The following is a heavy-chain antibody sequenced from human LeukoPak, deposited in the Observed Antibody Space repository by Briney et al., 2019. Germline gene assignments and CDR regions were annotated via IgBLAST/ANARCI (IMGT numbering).Heavy chain of an antibody. CDR2: ISGSGGST. D-gene: IGHD1-26*01. J-gene: IGHJ3*02. Sequence: GGSLRLSCAASGFTFSSYAMSWVRQAPGKGLEWVSAISGSGGSTYYADSVKGRFTISRDNSKNTLYLQMNSLRAEDTAVYYCAKVRPWCSGSRDAFDIWGQGTMATVSS. CDR1: GFTFSSYA. V-gene: IGHV3-23*01. CDR3: AKVRPWCSGSRDAFDI.